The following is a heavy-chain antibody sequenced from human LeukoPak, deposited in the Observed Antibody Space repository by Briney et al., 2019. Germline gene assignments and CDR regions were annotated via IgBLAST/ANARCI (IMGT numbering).Heavy chain of an antibody. CDR1: GFIFSTYA. Sequence: GGSLRLSCATSGFIFSTYALSWVRQAPGKGLEWASRISGSGGSTYHADSVKGRFTISRDSSKNTLYLQMNSLRAEDTAIYYCARVIRAAPGKGYFDYWGQGTLVTVSS. J-gene: IGHJ4*02. CDR3: ARVIRAAPGKGYFDY. CDR2: ISGSGGST. V-gene: IGHV3-23*01. D-gene: IGHD6-13*01.